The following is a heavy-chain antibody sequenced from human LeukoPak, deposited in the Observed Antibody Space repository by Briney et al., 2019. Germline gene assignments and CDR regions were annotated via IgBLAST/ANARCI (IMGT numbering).Heavy chain of an antibody. Sequence: GGSLRLSCAASGFTFSSYEMHWVRQAPGKGLEWVSYISRSGSTIYYADPVKGRFTISRDNAKNSLYLQMNSLRAEDTAVYYCARDYGGSSPFDYWGQGTLVTVSS. D-gene: IGHD4-23*01. CDR3: ARDYGGSSPFDY. J-gene: IGHJ4*02. V-gene: IGHV3-48*03. CDR1: GFTFSSYE. CDR2: ISRSGSTI.